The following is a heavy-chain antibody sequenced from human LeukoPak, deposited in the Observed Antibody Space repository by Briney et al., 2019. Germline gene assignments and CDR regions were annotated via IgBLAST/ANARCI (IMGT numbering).Heavy chain of an antibody. CDR3: ASGVTTVTIDAFDI. CDR2: IIPIFGTA. J-gene: IGHJ3*02. D-gene: IGHD4-17*01. CDR1: GGTFSSYA. V-gene: IGHV1-69*05. Sequence: SVKVSCKASGGTFSSYAISLVRQAPGQGLEWIGRIIPIFGTANYAQKFQGRVTITTDESTSTAYMELSSLRSEDTAVYYCASGVTTVTIDAFDIWGQGTMVTVSS.